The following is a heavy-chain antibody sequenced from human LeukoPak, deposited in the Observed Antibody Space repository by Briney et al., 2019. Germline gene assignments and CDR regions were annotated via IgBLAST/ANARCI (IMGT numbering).Heavy chain of an antibody. Sequence: GGSLRLSCAASGFSFSNFAMHWVRQAPGKGLEWVAVLSFDGSNTYFAESVKGRFAISRDTSKNSLYLHMNRLRTEDTSVYYCARERTEYDFWSAYFDPWGQGTLVTVSS. CDR3: ARERTEYDFWSAYFDP. CDR1: GFSFSNFA. CDR2: LSFDGSNT. D-gene: IGHD3-3*01. J-gene: IGHJ5*02. V-gene: IGHV3-30*09.